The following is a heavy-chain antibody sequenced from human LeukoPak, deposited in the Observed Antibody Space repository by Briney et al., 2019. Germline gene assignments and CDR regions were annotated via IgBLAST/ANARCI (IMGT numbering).Heavy chain of an antibody. J-gene: IGHJ4*02. D-gene: IGHD4-17*01. CDR1: GGSISSYY. V-gene: IGHV4-4*09. CDR2: IYTSGST. Sequence: SETLSLTCTVSGGSISSYYWSWIRQPPGKRLEWIGYIYTSGSTNYNPSLKSRVTISVDTSKNQFSLKLSSVTAADTAVYYCARLYGDYVNYWGQGTLVTVSS. CDR3: ARLYGDYVNY.